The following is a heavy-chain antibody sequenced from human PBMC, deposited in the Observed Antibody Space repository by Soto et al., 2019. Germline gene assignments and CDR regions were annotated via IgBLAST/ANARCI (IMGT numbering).Heavy chain of an antibody. CDR1: GGSISSGGYY. CDR3: ARVRLARIKGRNHYFDY. V-gene: IGHV4-31*03. Sequence: SETLSLTCTVSGGSISSGGYYWSWIRQHPGKGLEWIGYIYYSGSTYYNPSLKSRVTISVDTSKNQFSLKLSSVTAADTAVYYCARVRLARIKGRNHYFDYWGQGTLVTVPS. J-gene: IGHJ4*02. D-gene: IGHD3-9*01. CDR2: IYYSGST.